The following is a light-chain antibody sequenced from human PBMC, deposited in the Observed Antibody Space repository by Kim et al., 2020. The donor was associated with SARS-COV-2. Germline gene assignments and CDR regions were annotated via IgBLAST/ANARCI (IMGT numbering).Light chain of an antibody. CDR1: SSDIGGYNY. V-gene: IGLV2-8*01. Sequence: QSVLTQPPSASGSPGQSVTISCTGTSSDIGGYNYVSWYQQHPGKAPRLLISDVIERPSGVPARFSGSKSGITASLTISGLQADDEATYYCSSYSGIRNFGVFGGGTQLTVL. J-gene: IGLJ3*02. CDR3: SSYSGIRNFGV. CDR2: DVI.